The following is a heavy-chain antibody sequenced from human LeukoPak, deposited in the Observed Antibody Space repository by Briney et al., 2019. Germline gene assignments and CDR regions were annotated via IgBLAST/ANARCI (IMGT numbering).Heavy chain of an antibody. Sequence: GGSLRLSCAASGFTFSGSAMHWVRQASGKGLEWVGRIRSKANSYTTAYAASVKGRFTISRDDSKNTAYLQMNSLKTEDTAVYYCTSTVSRAPHYYDSSGSDAFDIWGQGTMVTVSS. CDR3: TSTVSRAPHYYDSSGSDAFDI. J-gene: IGHJ3*02. CDR2: IRSKANSYTT. D-gene: IGHD3-22*01. V-gene: IGHV3-73*01. CDR1: GFTFSGSA.